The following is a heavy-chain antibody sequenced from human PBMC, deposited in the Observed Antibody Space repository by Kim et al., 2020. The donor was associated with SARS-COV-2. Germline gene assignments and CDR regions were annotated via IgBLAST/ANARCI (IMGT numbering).Heavy chain of an antibody. CDR2: IIPIFGAA. J-gene: IGHJ4*02. CDR1: GGTFSNYA. Sequence: SVKVSCKASGGTFSNYAISWVRQAPGQGLEWMGGIIPIFGAANYAQKFQGRVTITADESTSTAYMELSSLRSEDTAVYYCARGRIVAAIQNYFDYWGQGTLVIVSS. V-gene: IGHV1-69*13. D-gene: IGHD1-26*01. CDR3: ARGRIVAAIQNYFDY.